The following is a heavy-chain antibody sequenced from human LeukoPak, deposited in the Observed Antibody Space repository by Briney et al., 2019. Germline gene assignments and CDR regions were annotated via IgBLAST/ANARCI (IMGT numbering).Heavy chain of an antibody. CDR1: GFVFSTYW. Sequence: GGSLRPSCAASGFVFSTYWKNWVRQAPGKGLEGVAHINLDGTEEHYVDSSLKGRFTISRVNAKNSLYLQMASLIFEDTAVYYCASGRHDFLHWGQGTLVTVSS. D-gene: IGHD3/OR15-3a*01. V-gene: IGHV3-7*01. CDR2: INLDGTEE. CDR3: ASGRHDFLH. J-gene: IGHJ4*02.